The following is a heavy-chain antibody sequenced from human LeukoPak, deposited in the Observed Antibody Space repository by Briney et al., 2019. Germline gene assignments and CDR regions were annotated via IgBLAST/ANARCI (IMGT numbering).Heavy chain of an antibody. CDR2: LSADNDNT. CDR1: GYTFTNLD. V-gene: IGHV1-18*01. D-gene: IGHD2-8*01. Sequence: ASVKVSCKASGYTFTNLDFTWVRQAPGQGLEWLGWLSADNDNTRYAEKFQGRVTMTTDTSSSTAYMELRSLRPDDTAVYYCARDLTPPHCTTANRLRGGWSDPWGQGTLVTVSS. CDR3: ARDLTPPHCTTANRLRGGWSDP. J-gene: IGHJ5*02.